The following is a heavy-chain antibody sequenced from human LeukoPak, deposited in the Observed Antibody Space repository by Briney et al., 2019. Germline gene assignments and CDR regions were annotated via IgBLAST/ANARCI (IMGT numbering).Heavy chain of an antibody. J-gene: IGHJ1*01. CDR2: IKDDGSEE. Sequence: PGGSLRLSCAASGFNFNNYWMSWLRQAPGKGLEWVANIKDDGSEEYYVDSVKGRFTIVRDNAYNSLYLQMNSLRAEDTAVYYCAKVSGYYYGYFQHWGQGTLVTVSS. D-gene: IGHD3-22*01. CDR1: GFNFNNYW. V-gene: IGHV3-7*03. CDR3: AKVSGYYYGYFQH.